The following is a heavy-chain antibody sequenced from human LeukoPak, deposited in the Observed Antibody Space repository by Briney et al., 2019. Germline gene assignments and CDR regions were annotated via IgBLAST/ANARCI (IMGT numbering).Heavy chain of an antibody. V-gene: IGHV3-30*03. J-gene: IGHJ4*02. D-gene: IGHD6-13*01. CDR2: IALDGSRK. Sequence: PGGSLRLSCAASGFTFSHHHVHSVRQAPGKGLEWVTVIALDGSRKIYADSVKGRFTISRDNANHTLALQMTSLGVEGRAVYYCASDQGEASGWFFDYWGQGARVIVSS. CDR3: ASDQGEASGWFFDY. CDR1: GFTFSHHH.